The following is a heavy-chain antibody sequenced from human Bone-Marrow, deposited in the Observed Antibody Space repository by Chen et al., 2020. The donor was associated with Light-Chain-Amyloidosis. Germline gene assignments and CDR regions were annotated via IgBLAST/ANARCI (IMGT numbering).Heavy chain of an antibody. CDR3: ARGEVTTSFYYYGMDV. J-gene: IGHJ6*02. CDR1: GYTFTDFY. D-gene: IGHD4-17*01. CDR2: INPNRGGT. Sequence: QVQMAQSGAEVKEPGASITVSCKTSGYTFTDFYIHWVRQAPGQGLEWMGWINPNRGGTNYAQKFQGWVTMTRDTSISTAYMELSRLRSDDTAVYYCARGEVTTSFYYYGMDVWGQGTTVTVSS. V-gene: IGHV1-2*04.